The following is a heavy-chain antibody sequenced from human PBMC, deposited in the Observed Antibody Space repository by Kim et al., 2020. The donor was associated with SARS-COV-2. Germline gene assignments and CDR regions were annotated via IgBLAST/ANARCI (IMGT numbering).Heavy chain of an antibody. V-gene: IGHV3-15*01. J-gene: IGHJ4*02. D-gene: IGHD6-13*01. CDR3: TTDITLGLGGIAAVYYFDY. Sequence: GRFTISRDDSKNTLYLQMNSLKTEDTAVYYCTTDITLGLGGIAAVYYFDYWGQGTLVTVSS.